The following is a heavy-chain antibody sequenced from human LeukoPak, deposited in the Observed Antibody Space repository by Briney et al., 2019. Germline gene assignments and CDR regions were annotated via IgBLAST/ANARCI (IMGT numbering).Heavy chain of an antibody. Sequence: SETLSLTCTVSGGSISSSSYYWGWIRQPPGKGLEWIGDIYYSGSTYYNESLESRVTMSVDTSKNQFSLKLSSVTAADTAVYYCARVGDAERWFGELWFDPWGQGTLVTVSS. D-gene: IGHD3-10*01. CDR2: IYYSGST. V-gene: IGHV4-39*07. CDR3: ARVGDAERWFGELWFDP. J-gene: IGHJ5*02. CDR1: GGSISSSSYY.